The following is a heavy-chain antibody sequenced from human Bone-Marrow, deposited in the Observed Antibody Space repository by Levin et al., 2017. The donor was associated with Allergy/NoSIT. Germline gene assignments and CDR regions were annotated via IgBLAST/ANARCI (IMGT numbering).Heavy chain of an antibody. CDR1: GFTFSSYG. D-gene: IGHD2-15*01. J-gene: IGHJ4*02. CDR3: AGRGDYFDY. Sequence: SCAASGFTFSSYGMHWVRQAPGKGLEWVAVISNDESKKYYADSVKGRFTISRDNSKNMLFLQMNSLRPEDTAVYYCAGRGDYFDYWGQGTLVTVSS. CDR2: ISNDESKK. V-gene: IGHV3-30*03.